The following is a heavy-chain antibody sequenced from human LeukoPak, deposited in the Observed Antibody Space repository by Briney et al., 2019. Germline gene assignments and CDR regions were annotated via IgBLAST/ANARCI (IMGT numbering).Heavy chain of an antibody. CDR2: ISAYNGNT. CDR1: GYTFTSYG. V-gene: IGHV1-18*01. Sequence: ASVKVSCKASGYTFTSYGISWVRQAPGQGLEWMGWISAYNGNTNYAQKLQGRVTMTTDTSTSTAYMELRSLRSNDTAVYYCARDIPYYDFWSGYPSVYYYYGMDVWGQGTTVTVSS. D-gene: IGHD3-3*01. J-gene: IGHJ6*02. CDR3: ARDIPYYDFWSGYPSVYYYYGMDV.